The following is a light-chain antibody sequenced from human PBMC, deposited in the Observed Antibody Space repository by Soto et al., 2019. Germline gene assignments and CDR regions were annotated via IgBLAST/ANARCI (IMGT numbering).Light chain of an antibody. V-gene: IGKV3-15*01. J-gene: IGKJ1*01. CDR2: GAP. CDR1: QSVSSSY. Sequence: EIVMTQSPGTLSLSPGERATLSCRASQSVSSSYLAWYQQKPGQAPRLLIYGAPTRATGIPARFSGSGSGTDFTLTISSLQSEDFAVYYCQQYDNWPWTFGQGTKVDIK. CDR3: QQYDNWPWT.